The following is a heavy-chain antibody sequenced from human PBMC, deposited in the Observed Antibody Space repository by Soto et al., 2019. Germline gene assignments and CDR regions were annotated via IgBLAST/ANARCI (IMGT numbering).Heavy chain of an antibody. CDR1: GGFVSSGSYY. CDR2: MSHSGGN. Sequence: QVQLQQWGAGLLKPSETLSLTCAVYGGFVSSGSYYWSWIRQPPGKGLEWIGEMSHSGGNHFNPSLKSRVTISVDTSKNQFSLKMASVTAADPDLYYCARTERGTATTVVDAFDIWGPGKMVTDSS. J-gene: IGHJ3*02. D-gene: IGHD1-1*01. V-gene: IGHV4-34*01. CDR3: ARTERGTATTVVDAFDI.